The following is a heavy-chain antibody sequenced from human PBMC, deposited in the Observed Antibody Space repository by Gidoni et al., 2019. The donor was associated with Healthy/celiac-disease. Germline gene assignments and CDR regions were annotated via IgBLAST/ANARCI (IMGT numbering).Heavy chain of an antibody. CDR3: ARDLGSYSSGWYDI. CDR2: PRNKANSYTT. CDR1: GLTFSHHY. V-gene: IGHV3-72*01. D-gene: IGHD6-19*01. J-gene: IGHJ3*02. Sequence: EVQPVESGGGLVQPGGSLRLSCAASGLTFSHHYMDWVRQAPGKGLEWVGRPRNKANSYTTEYAASVKGRFTISRDDSASSLYLQMSSLKAEDTAVYYCARDLGSYSSGWYDIWGQGTMVTVSS.